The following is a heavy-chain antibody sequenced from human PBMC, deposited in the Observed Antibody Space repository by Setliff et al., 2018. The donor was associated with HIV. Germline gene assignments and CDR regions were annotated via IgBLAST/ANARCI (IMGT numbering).Heavy chain of an antibody. D-gene: IGHD4-17*01. J-gene: IGHJ3*01. CDR1: GGSFSGYY. CDR3: ARVQMAYAAFDV. V-gene: IGHV4-34*11. Sequence: SETLSLTCAFNGGSFSGYYWMWIRQPPGKGLEWIGSIYFTGSSDNNPSLKSRVTLSVDTSKHQFSLKLSSVTAADTAVYYCARVQMAYAAFDVWGQGTMVTVSS. CDR2: IYFTGSS.